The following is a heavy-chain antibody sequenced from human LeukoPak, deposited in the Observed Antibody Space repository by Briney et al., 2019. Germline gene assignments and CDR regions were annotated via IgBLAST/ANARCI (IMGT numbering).Heavy chain of an antibody. CDR1: GFSFSSYG. J-gene: IGHJ4*02. Sequence: QPGRSLRLSCAASGFSFSSYGMYWVRQAPGKGLEWVALIYNDGGLPNYLDSVRGRFTISRDNSKNTLYLQMDSLRVEDTAVYYCAQGHYVGNSECLDNWGQGSLVIVSS. V-gene: IGHV3-33*07. CDR2: IYNDGGLP. CDR3: AQGHYVGNSECLDN. D-gene: IGHD4-23*01.